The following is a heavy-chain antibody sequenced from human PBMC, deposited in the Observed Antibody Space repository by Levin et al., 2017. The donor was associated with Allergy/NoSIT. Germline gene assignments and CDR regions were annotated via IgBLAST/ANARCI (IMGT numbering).Heavy chain of an antibody. Sequence: GSLRLSCAVYGGSFSGYYWSWIRQPPGKGLEWIGEINHSGSTNYNPSLKSRVTISVDTSKNQFSLKLSSVTAADTAVYYCARGPTQYCSSTSCYTYRIAAAAPFDYWGQGTLVTVSS. V-gene: IGHV4-34*01. D-gene: IGHD2-2*02. CDR2: INHSGST. CDR3: ARGPTQYCSSTSCYTYRIAAAAPFDY. CDR1: GGSFSGYY. J-gene: IGHJ4*02.